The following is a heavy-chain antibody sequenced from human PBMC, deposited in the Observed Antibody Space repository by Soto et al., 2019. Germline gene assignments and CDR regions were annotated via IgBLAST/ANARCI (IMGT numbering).Heavy chain of an antibody. CDR1: GGTFTSYA. J-gene: IGHJ3*01. D-gene: IGHD3-22*01. CDR3: ARGQLYYNDISGRPLNAFDV. CDR2: INAGNGNT. V-gene: IGHV1-3*01. Sequence: ASVKVSCKASGGTFTSYAMHWVRQAPGQRLEWMGWINAGNGNTKYSQKFQGRVTITRDTSASTAYMELNSLRAEDTAVYYCARGQLYYNDISGRPLNAFDVWGQGTMVTVSS.